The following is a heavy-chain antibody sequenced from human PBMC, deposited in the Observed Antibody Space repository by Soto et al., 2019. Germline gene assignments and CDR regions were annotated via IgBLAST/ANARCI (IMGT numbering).Heavy chain of an antibody. D-gene: IGHD2-15*01. CDR1: GFTFSSYA. J-gene: IGHJ6*02. V-gene: IGHV3-30-3*01. Sequence: GGSLRLSCAASGFTFSSYAMHWIRQAPGKGLEWVAVISYDGSNKYYADSVKGRFTISRDNSKNTLYLQMNSLRAEDTAVYYCARSDIVVVVAAIGDPGYYYYGMDVWGQGTTVNVSS. CDR2: ISYDGSNK. CDR3: ARSDIVVVVAAIGDPGYYYYGMDV.